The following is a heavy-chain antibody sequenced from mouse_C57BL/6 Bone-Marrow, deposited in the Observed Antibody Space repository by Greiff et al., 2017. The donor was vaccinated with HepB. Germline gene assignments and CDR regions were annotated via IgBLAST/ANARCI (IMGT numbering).Heavy chain of an antibody. D-gene: IGHD2-4*01. CDR2: IDPSDSYT. V-gene: IGHV1-50*01. CDR1: GYTFTSYW. CDR3: ARAMISDY. Sequence: QVQLQQPGAELVKPGASVKLSCKASGYTFTSYWMQWVKQRPGQGLEWIGEIDPSDSYTNYNQKFKGKATLTVDTSSNTAYMQLSSLTSEDSAVYCCARAMISDYWGQGTTLTVSS. J-gene: IGHJ2*01.